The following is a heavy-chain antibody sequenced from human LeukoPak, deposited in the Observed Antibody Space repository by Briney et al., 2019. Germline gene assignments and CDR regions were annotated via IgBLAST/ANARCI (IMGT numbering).Heavy chain of an antibody. D-gene: IGHD3-3*01. CDR3: ARGGLYDFWSGYYPYYYYYGMDV. V-gene: IGHV3-21*01. CDR1: GFTFSSYS. Sequence: GGSLRLSCAASGFTFSSYSMNWVRQAPGKGLEWVSSISSSSSYIYYADSVKGRFTISRDNAKNSLYLQMNSLRAEDTAVYYCARGGLYDFWSGYYPYYYYYGMDVWGQGTTVTVSS. CDR2: ISSSSSYI. J-gene: IGHJ6*02.